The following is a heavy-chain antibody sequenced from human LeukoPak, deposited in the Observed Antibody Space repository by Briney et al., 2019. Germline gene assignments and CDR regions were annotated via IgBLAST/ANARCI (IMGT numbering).Heavy chain of an antibody. CDR3: AKDRGIAAADY. J-gene: IGHJ4*02. CDR1: GFTFSSYE. Sequence: GGSLRLSCAASGFTFSSYEMNWVRQAPGKGLEWVSGITGSGSGTYYADSVKGQFTISRDNAKNTLYLQMNSLRAEDTAVYYCAKDRGIAAADYWGQGTLVTVSS. V-gene: IGHV3-23*01. CDR2: ITGSGSGT. D-gene: IGHD6-13*01.